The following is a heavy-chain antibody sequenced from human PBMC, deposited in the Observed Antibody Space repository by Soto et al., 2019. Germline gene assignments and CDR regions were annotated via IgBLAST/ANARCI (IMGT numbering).Heavy chain of an antibody. CDR3: ARLRYSSGWYSDYSYYYGMDV. CDR1: GGGNLRDYR. Sequence: GASVKVSCKASGGGNLRDYRTTWVRRAPGQGLEWMGGIIPKLGSANYAQNFQGRVTVTADESTNTVYMELRSLRSDDTAVYYCARLRYSSGWYSDYSYYYGMDVWGQGTTVTVSS. J-gene: IGHJ6*02. CDR2: IIPKLGSA. D-gene: IGHD6-19*01. V-gene: IGHV1-69*13.